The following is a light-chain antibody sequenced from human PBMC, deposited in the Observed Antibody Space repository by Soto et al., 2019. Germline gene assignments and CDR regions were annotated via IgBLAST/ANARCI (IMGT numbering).Light chain of an antibody. CDR3: QSYDSSLSGYV. V-gene: IGLV1-40*01. Sequence: QSVLTQPPSMSGAPGQRVTISCTGSSSNIGAGYDVHWYQQLPGTARKLLIYGNSNRPSGVPDRFSGSKSGTSASRAITGLQAEDEADYYCQSYDSSLSGYVFGTGTKLTVL. J-gene: IGLJ1*01. CDR2: GNS. CDR1: SSNIGAGYD.